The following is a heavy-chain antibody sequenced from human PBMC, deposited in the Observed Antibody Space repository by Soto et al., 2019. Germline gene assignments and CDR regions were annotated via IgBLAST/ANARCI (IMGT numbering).Heavy chain of an antibody. CDR3: ASSSWYYFY. CDR2: ISSDGSYI. D-gene: IGHD3-22*01. V-gene: IGHV3-21*01. J-gene: IGHJ4*02. Sequence: GSLRLSCAASGFSFSGSSMNWVRQAPGKGPEWVSAISSDGSYIKYADSVKGRSTISRDNAKSSLYLQMNSLRVDDTAVYYCASSSWYYFYWGQGTLVTVS. CDR1: GFSFSGSS.